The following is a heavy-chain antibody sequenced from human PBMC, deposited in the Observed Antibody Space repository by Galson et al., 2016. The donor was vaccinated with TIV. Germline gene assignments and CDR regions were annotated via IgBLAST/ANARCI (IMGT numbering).Heavy chain of an antibody. Sequence: SVKVSCKASGGTFSNYAISWVRQAPGQGPEWMGGIIPIFAIAKYAQKFQGRVTITAGESTSTAYMELSSLRSEDTAVYYCARASDYYGSGSYYNVLGYWGQGTLVTVSS. CDR1: GGTFSNYA. J-gene: IGHJ4*02. CDR3: ARASDYYGSGSYYNVLGY. D-gene: IGHD3-10*01. V-gene: IGHV1-69*13. CDR2: IIPIFAIA.